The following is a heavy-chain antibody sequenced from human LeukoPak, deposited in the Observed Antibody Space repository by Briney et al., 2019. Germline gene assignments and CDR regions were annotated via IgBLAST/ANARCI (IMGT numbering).Heavy chain of an antibody. CDR1: GGSISSGSYY. CDR2: IYTSGST. Sequence: SETLSLTCTVSGGSISSGSYYWSWIRQPAGKGLEWIGRIYTSGSTNYNPSLKSRVTISVDTSKNQFSLKLSSVTAADTAVYYCARGVSSHYYYYYYMDVWGKGTTVTISS. D-gene: IGHD2-15*01. CDR3: ARGVSSHYYYYYYMDV. V-gene: IGHV4-61*02. J-gene: IGHJ6*03.